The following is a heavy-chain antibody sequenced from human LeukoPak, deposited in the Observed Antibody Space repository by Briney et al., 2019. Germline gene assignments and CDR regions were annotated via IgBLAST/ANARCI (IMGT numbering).Heavy chain of an antibody. V-gene: IGHV3-53*01. D-gene: IGHD2-15*01. J-gene: IGHJ4*02. CDR3: AREVVSIPSYFES. Sequence: GGSLRLSCAASGFTVSSSYLYWVRQAPGKGLEWVSFFYRGETTYYAESVRGRFTISRDISKNTLYLLMNSLIPEDTAVYYCAREVVSIPSYFESWGQGTRVTVSS. CDR1: GFTVSSSY. CDR2: FYRGETT.